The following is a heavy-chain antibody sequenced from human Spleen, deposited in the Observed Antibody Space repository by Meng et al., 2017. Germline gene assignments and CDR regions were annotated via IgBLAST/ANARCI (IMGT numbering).Heavy chain of an antibody. D-gene: IGHD4-11*01. J-gene: IGHJ4*02. CDR2: INHSGGT. CDR1: GGSFSDYY. CDR3: ARGPTTMAHDFDY. Sequence: QVQLQQWRAGLLKPSETLSLTCVVSGGSFSDYYWSWIRQPPGKGLEWIGEINHSGGTNYNPSLESRATISVDTSQNNLSLKLSSVTAADSAVYYCARGPTTMAHDFDYWGQGTLVTVSS. V-gene: IGHV4-34*01.